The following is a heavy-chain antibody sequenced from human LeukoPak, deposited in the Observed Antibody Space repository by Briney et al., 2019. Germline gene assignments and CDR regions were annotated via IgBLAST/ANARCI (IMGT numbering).Heavy chain of an antibody. Sequence: GASVKVSCKASGYTFTSYGISWVRQAPGQGLEWMGWISAYNGNTNYAQKLQGRVTMTTDTSTSTAYMELRSLRSDDTAVYYCARDLWADDSSSSTNWGQGTLVTVSS. CDR2: ISAYNGNT. J-gene: IGHJ4*02. D-gene: IGHD6-6*01. CDR1: GYTFTSYG. CDR3: ARDLWADDSSSSTN. V-gene: IGHV1-18*01.